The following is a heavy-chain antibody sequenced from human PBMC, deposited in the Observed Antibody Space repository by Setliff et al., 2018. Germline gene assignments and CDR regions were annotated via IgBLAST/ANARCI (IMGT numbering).Heavy chain of an antibody. D-gene: IGHD3-10*01. J-gene: IGHJ5*02. CDR1: GGSISSGDHY. V-gene: IGHV4-61*02. CDR2: IHASGST. CDR3: ARSGDYGSGRLSP. Sequence: LSLTCTVSGGSISSGDHYWSWIRQPAGKGLEWIGRIHASGSTNYNPSLKSRVTISVDTSKNQFSLKLTSVTVADTAVYYCARSGDYGSGRLSPWGQGTLVTVSS.